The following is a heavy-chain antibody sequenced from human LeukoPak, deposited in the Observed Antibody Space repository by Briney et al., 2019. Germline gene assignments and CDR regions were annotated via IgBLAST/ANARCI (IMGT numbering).Heavy chain of an antibody. CDR3: ASHDSQGGVNCFGP. J-gene: IGHJ5*02. Sequence: SETLSLTCTVSGDSISGSSPYWGCLRQPPGKGLEWIATVSYTGTTYDNPSLKRRLTISFDTSRNQFSLTLNSVTAADTAVYYCASHDSQGGVNCFGPWGQGTLVTVSS. V-gene: IGHV4-39*01. CDR1: GDSISGSSPY. CDR2: VSYTGTT. D-gene: IGHD1-26*01.